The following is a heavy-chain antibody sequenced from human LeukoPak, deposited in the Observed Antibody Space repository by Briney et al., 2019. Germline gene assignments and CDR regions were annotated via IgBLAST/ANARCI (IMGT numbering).Heavy chain of an antibody. D-gene: IGHD2-2*01. V-gene: IGHV5-10-1*01. CDR1: GYSFTSYW. CDR2: IDPSDSYI. Sequence: GESLKISCKGSGYSFTSYWINWVRQMPGKGLEWMGRIDPSDSYINYRPSLQGHVTISADKSISTAYLQWSSLKASDTAMYYCARRQKEEVDVVVPAAPSSVGMDVWSQGTTVTVSS. J-gene: IGHJ6*02. CDR3: ARRQKEEVDVVVPAAPSSVGMDV.